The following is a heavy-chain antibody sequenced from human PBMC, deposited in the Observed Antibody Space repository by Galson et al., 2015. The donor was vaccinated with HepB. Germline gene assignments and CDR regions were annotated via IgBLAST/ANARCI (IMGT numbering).Heavy chain of an antibody. CDR2: ITGSDYRA. CDR1: GFTFSAYA. V-gene: IGHV3-23*01. Sequence: SLRLSCAATGFTFSAYAMTWVRQAPGKGLEWVSSITGSDYRAYYADSVKGRFTVSRDDSRDTVYLQMNSLRAEDTAIYYCARDPNGNYIGAFDFWGQGTLVTVSS. D-gene: IGHD2-8*01. CDR3: ARDPNGNYIGAFDF. J-gene: IGHJ3*01.